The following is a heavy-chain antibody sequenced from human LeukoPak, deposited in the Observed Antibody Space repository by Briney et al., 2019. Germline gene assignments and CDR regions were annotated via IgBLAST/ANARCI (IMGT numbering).Heavy chain of an antibody. D-gene: IGHD3-10*01. CDR2: IYYSGST. Sequence: SETLSLTCTVSGGSISSSSYYWGWIRQPPGKGLEWIGSIYYSGSTYYNPSLKSRVTISVDTSKNQFSLKLSSVTAADTAVYYCAGRSLGRGMDVWGQGTTVTVSS. CDR3: AGRSLGRGMDV. J-gene: IGHJ6*02. V-gene: IGHV4-39*01. CDR1: GGSISSSSYY.